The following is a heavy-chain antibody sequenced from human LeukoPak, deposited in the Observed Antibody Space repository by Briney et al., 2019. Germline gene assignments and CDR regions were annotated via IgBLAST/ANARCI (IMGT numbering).Heavy chain of an antibody. J-gene: IGHJ6*02. CDR1: GYTFTGHY. V-gene: IGHV1-2*04. CDR3: ARNMVVPARGYDPPPYYYYGMDV. CDR2: INPNSGGT. Sequence: GASVKVSCKASGYTFTGHYMHWVRRAPGQGLEWMGWINPNSGGTNYAQKFQGWVTMTRDTSISTAYMELSRLRSDDTAVYYCARNMVVPARGYDPPPYYYYGMDVWGQGTTGTVSS. D-gene: IGHD2-2*01.